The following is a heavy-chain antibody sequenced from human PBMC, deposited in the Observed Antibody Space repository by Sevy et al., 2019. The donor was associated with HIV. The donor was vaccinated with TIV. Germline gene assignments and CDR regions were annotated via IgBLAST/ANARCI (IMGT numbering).Heavy chain of an antibody. J-gene: IGHJ4*02. CDR2: ISSSSSTI. CDR1: GFTFSSYS. D-gene: IGHD3-22*01. V-gene: IGHV3-48*02. Sequence: GGSLRLSCAASGFTFSSYSMNWVRQAPGKGLEWVSYISSSSSTIYYAYSVKGRFTISRDNAKNSLYLQMNSLRDEDTAVYYCARGPQKAVVVNPFDYWGQGTLVTVSS. CDR3: ARGPQKAVVVNPFDY.